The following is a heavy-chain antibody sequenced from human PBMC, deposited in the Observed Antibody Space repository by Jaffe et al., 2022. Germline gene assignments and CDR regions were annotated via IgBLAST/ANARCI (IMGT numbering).Heavy chain of an antibody. CDR1: GFTFSSYA. CDR3: AKGHGYSSSWYPFTFDY. CDR2: ISGSGGST. D-gene: IGHD6-13*01. Sequence: EVQLLESGGGLVQPGGSLRLSCAASGFTFSSYAMSWVRQAPGKGLEWVSAISGSGGSTYYADSVKGRFTISRDNSKNTLYLQMNSLRAEDTAVYYCAKGHGYSSSWYPFTFDYWGQGTLVTVSS. V-gene: IGHV3-23*01. J-gene: IGHJ4*02.